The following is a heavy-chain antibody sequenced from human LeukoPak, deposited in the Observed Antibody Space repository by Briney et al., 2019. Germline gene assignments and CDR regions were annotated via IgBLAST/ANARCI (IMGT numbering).Heavy chain of an antibody. CDR2: IIPILGIA. J-gene: IGHJ5*02. D-gene: IGHD2-21*02. V-gene: IGHV1-69*04. CDR3: ARDEQYCGGDCYFWFDP. Sequence: SVKVSCKASGGTFSSYTISWVRQAPGQGLEWMGRIIPILGIANYAQKFQGRVTITADKSTSTAYMEPSSLRSEDTAVYYCARDEQYCGGDCYFWFDPWGQGTLVTVSS. CDR1: GGTFSSYT.